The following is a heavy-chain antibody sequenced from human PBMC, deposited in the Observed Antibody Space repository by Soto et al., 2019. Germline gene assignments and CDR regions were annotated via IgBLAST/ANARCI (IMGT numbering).Heavy chain of an antibody. V-gene: IGHV3-7*01. D-gene: IGHD2-2*01. Sequence: GGSLRLSCAASGFTFSSYWMSWVRQAPGKGLEWVANIKQDGSEKYYVDSVQGRFTISSDNAKNSLYLQMNSLRAEDTAVYYGARTYCSSTSCYYFDYWGKGTLVTVSS. CDR2: IKQDGSEK. J-gene: IGHJ4*02. CDR1: GFTFSSYW. CDR3: ARTYCSSTSCYYFDY.